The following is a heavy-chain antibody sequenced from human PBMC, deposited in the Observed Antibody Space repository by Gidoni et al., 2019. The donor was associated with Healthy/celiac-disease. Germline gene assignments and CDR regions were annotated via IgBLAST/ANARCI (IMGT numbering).Heavy chain of an antibody. Sequence: QVQLVQSGAEVKKPGASVKVSCKASGYNFTSYYMHWVRQAPGQGLEWMGIINPSGGSTSYAQKFQGRVTMTRDTSTSTVYMELSSLRSEDTAVYYCARVPLIGAFAFDIWGQGTMVTVSS. CDR2: INPSGGST. CDR3: ARVPLIGAFAFDI. V-gene: IGHV1-46*01. J-gene: IGHJ3*02. CDR1: GYNFTSYY. D-gene: IGHD2-15*01.